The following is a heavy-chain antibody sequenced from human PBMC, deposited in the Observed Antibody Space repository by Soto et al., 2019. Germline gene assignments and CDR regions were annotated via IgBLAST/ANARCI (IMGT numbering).Heavy chain of an antibody. CDR2: IIPVFGAA. D-gene: IGHD2-15*01. V-gene: IGHV1-69*13. CDR3: GGGGSWAKVDS. CDR1: GITLKNSA. Sequence: SVKVSCKASGITLKNSALSWVRQAPGQGLEWMGGIIPVFGAALYAQKFQGRVTITADESTNSVFLEVSSLRAEDTAVYYCGGGGSWAKVDSWGPGTLVTVSS. J-gene: IGHJ4*02.